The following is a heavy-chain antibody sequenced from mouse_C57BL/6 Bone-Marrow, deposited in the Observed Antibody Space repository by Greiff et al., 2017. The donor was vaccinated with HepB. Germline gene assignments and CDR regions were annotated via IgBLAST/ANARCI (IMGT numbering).Heavy chain of an antibody. V-gene: IGHV1-64*01. CDR1: GYTFTSYW. D-gene: IGHD2-3*01. J-gene: IGHJ1*03. CDR3: AQPLDEGRYFDV. CDR2: IHPNSGST. Sequence: VQLQQPGAELVKPGASVKLSCKASGYTFTSYWMHWVKQRPGQGLEWIGMIHPNSGSTNYNEKFKSKATLTVDKSSSTAYMQLSSLTSEDSAVYYCAQPLDEGRYFDVWGTGTTVTVSS.